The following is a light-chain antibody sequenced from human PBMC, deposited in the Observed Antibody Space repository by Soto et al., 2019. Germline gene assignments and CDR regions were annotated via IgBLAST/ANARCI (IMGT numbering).Light chain of an antibody. CDR1: SSDVGGYNY. CDR3: SSYTSSSTPVV. Sequence: QSVLTQPASVSGSPGQSITISCTGTSSDVGGYNYVSWYQQLPGKAPKLMIYDVTNRPSGVSNRFSGSKSGNTASLTISGLQAEDEADYYCSSYTSSSTPVVFGGGTKLTV. V-gene: IGLV2-14*01. J-gene: IGLJ2*01. CDR2: DVT.